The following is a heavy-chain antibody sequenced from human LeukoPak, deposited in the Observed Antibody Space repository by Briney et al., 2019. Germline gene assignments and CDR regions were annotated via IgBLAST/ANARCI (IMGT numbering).Heavy chain of an antibody. Sequence: SETLSLTCTVSGGSISSSSYYWGWIRQPPGKGLEWIGSIYYSGSTYYNPSLKTRVTISVDTSKNQFSLKLSSVTAADTAVYYCASTSQWLVLNRFDYWGQGTLVTVSS. D-gene: IGHD6-19*01. CDR3: ASTSQWLVLNRFDY. V-gene: IGHV4-39*01. CDR2: IYYSGST. CDR1: GGSISSSSYY. J-gene: IGHJ4*02.